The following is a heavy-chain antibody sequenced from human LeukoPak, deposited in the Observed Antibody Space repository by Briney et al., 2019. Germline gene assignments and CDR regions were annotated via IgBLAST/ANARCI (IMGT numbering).Heavy chain of an antibody. CDR1: GGSISSGSYY. Sequence: SQTLSLTCTVSGGSISSGSYYWSWIRQPAGKGLEWIGRIYTSGSTNYNPSLKSRVTISVDTSKNQFSLKLSSVTAADTAVYYCARENLRFLEWTDAFDIWGQGTMVTVSS. V-gene: IGHV4-61*02. J-gene: IGHJ3*02. CDR3: ARENLRFLEWTDAFDI. D-gene: IGHD3-3*01. CDR2: IYTSGST.